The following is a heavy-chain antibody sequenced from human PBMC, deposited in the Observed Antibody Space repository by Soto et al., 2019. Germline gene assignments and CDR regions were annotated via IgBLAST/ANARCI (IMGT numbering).Heavy chain of an antibody. V-gene: IGHV1-18*01. Sequence: QVHLVQSGAEVKKPGASVKVSCKGSGYAFTTYGITWVRQAPGQGLEWMGWISAHNGNTNYAQKLQGRVTVTRDTSPSTAYMELSSLSSDDTAVYSCARGRYGDYWGQGALVTVSS. CDR1: GYAFTTYG. D-gene: IGHD1-1*01. CDR3: ARGRYGDY. CDR2: ISAHNGNT. J-gene: IGHJ4*02.